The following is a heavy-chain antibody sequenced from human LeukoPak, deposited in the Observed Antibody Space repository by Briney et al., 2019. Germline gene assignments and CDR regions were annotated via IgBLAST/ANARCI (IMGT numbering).Heavy chain of an antibody. D-gene: IGHD2-2*01. V-gene: IGHV1-69*01. Sequence: GSSVKVSCKASGGTFISYAISWVRQAPGQGLEWMGGIIPIFGTANYAQKFQGRVTITADESTSTAYMELSSLRSEDTAVYYCARVIVVVPAAIYYYGMDVWGQGTTVTVSS. CDR1: GGTFISYA. CDR3: ARVIVVVPAAIYYYGMDV. CDR2: IIPIFGTA. J-gene: IGHJ6*02.